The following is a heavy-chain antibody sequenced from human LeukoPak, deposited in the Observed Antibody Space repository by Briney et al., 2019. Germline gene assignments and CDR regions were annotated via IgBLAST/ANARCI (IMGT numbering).Heavy chain of an antibody. J-gene: IGHJ4*02. CDR2: IYYSGST. V-gene: IGHV4-39*07. CDR1: GGSISSSSYY. D-gene: IGHD3-22*01. Sequence: PSETLSLTCTVSGGSISSSSYYWGWIRQPPGKGLEWIGSIYYSGSTYYNPSLKSRVTISVDTSKNQFSLKLSSVTAADTAVYCCARDSTYYYDSSGYNYYFDYWGQGTLVTVSS. CDR3: ARDSTYYYDSSGYNYYFDY.